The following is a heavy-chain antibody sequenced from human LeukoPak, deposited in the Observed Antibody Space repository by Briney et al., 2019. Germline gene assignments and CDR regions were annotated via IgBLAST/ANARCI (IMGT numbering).Heavy chain of an antibody. D-gene: IGHD5-12*01. CDR1: TFTFSIYG. Sequence: GGSLRLSCASTFTFSIYGMHWVRQAPGKGLEWVAFIQYDGTNKYYADSVKGRFTISRDNSRNTLYLQMNSLRAEDTAVHYCARDRTAYSYGTLFDYWGQGTLVTVSS. CDR2: IQYDGTNK. CDR3: ARDRTAYSYGTLFDY. J-gene: IGHJ4*02. V-gene: IGHV3-30*02.